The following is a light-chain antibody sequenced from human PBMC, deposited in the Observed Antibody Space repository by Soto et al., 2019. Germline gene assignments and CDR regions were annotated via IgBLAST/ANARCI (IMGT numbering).Light chain of an antibody. J-gene: IGLJ3*02. V-gene: IGLV8-61*01. CDR1: SGSVSTDDY. CDR3: VLYMGRGIWV. Sequence: QTVVTQEPSFSVSPGGTVTLTCGLSSGSVSTDDYPGWYQQTPGQAPRALIYNTYTRSSGVPDRFSGSIVGNKAALTITGAQADDESDYYCVLYMGRGIWVFGGGTKXTV. CDR2: NTY.